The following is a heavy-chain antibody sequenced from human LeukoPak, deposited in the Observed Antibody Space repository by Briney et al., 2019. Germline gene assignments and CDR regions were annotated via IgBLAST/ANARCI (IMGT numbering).Heavy chain of an antibody. CDR3: ARMTTATSLDY. Sequence: GGSLRLTCAASGFTFSSYSMNWVRQAPGKGLEWVSSISSSSSYIYYADSVKGRFTISRDNAKNSLYLQMHSLRVEDTAVYYCARMTTATSLDYWGQGTLVTVSS. V-gene: IGHV3-21*01. CDR1: GFTFSSYS. CDR2: ISSSSSYI. D-gene: IGHD4-17*01. J-gene: IGHJ4*02.